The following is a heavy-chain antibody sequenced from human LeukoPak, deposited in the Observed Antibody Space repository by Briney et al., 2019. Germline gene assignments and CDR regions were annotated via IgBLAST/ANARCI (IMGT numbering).Heavy chain of an antibody. D-gene: IGHD3-10*01. CDR2: IYYSGST. CDR1: GGSISNYY. CDR3: ARLGWFGELFIDY. J-gene: IGHJ4*02. V-gene: IGHV4-59*08. Sequence: SETLSLTCTVSGGSISNYYWSWIRQPPGKGLEWIGNIYYSGSTNYNPSLKSRVTILVDRSKNQFSLNLRSVTAVDTAVYYCARLGWFGELFIDYWGQGTLVTVSS.